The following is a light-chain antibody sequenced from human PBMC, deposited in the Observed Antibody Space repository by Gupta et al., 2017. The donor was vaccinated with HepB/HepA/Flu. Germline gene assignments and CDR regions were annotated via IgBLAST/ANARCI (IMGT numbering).Light chain of an antibody. Sequence: DIKMTQSPSSLSASVGDRVTITCRAIQSINNFLNWYQQKLGKAPKLLIYAASSLQSGVPSRFSGSGSGTDFTLTISSLQPEDFATYYCQQGYNTPRTFGQGTKVEIK. CDR3: QQGYNTPRT. V-gene: IGKV1-39*01. CDR2: AAS. J-gene: IGKJ1*01. CDR1: QSINNF.